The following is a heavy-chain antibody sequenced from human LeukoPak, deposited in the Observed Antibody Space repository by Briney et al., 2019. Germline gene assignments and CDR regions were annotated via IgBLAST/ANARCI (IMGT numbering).Heavy chain of an antibody. CDR1: GGSISSGGYY. Sequence: KPSETLSLTCTVSGGSISSGGYYWSWIRQHPGKGLEWIGYIYYSGSTYYNPSLKSRVTISVDTSKNQFSLKLSSVTAADTAVYYCAREGRGSDHIDYWGQGTLVTVSS. CDR3: AREGRGSDHIDY. J-gene: IGHJ4*02. D-gene: IGHD3-10*01. V-gene: IGHV4-31*03. CDR2: IYYSGST.